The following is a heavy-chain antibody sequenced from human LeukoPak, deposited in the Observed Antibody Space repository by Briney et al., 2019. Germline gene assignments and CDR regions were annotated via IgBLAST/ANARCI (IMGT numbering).Heavy chain of an antibody. CDR1: GFIFNSYG. CDR2: ISYDGSNR. J-gene: IGHJ4*02. CDR3: AKDHSFDC. V-gene: IGHV3-30*18. D-gene: IGHD4-11*01. Sequence: GRSLRLSCAASGFIFNSYGMHWVRQAPGKGLEWVAVISYDGSNRYYADSVKDRFTISRDNSKNTLYLQMNSLRAEDTAVYYCAKDHSFDCWGQGTLVTVSS.